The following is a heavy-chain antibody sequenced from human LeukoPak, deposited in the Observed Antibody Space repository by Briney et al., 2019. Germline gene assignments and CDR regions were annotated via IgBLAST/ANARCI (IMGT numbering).Heavy chain of an antibody. V-gene: IGHV4-34*01. D-gene: IGHD6-19*01. CDR3: ARGRQWLVY. J-gene: IGHJ4*02. Sequence: SETLSLTCAVYGGSFSGYYWSWIRQPPGKGLEWIGEINHSGSTNYNPSLKSRVTISVDTSKNQFSLKPSSVTAADTAVYYCARGRQWLVYWGQGTLVTVSS. CDR2: INHSGST. CDR1: GGSFSGYY.